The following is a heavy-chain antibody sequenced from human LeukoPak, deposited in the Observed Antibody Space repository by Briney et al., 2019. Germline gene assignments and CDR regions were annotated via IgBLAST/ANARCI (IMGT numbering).Heavy chain of an antibody. CDR1: GFVFSSYV. J-gene: IGHJ4*02. Sequence: GGSLRLSCAASGFVFSSYVMHWVRQAPGKGLEWVAVISYDGNTKYCADSVKGRFTISRDNSKNTLHLQMSGLRADDTAVYYCARELTIMPDFLTGYYNIAYWGQGTLVTVSS. CDR3: ARELTIMPDFLTGYYNIAY. CDR2: ISYDGNTK. V-gene: IGHV3-30-3*01. D-gene: IGHD3-9*01.